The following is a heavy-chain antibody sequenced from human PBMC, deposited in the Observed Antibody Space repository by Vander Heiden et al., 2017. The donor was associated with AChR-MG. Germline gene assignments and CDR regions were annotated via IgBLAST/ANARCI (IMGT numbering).Heavy chain of an antibody. CDR3: ARGEYSSSPRRFDP. D-gene: IGHD6-6*01. J-gene: IGHJ5*02. CDR1: GFTFSSYA. CDR2: ISYDGSNK. Sequence: QVQLVESGGGVVQPGRSLRRSCAASGFTFSSYAMHWVRQAPGKGLEWVAVISYDGSNKYYADSVKGRFTISRDNSKNTLYLQMNSLRAEDTAVYYCARGEYSSSPRRFDPWGQGTLVTVSS. V-gene: IGHV3-30-3*01.